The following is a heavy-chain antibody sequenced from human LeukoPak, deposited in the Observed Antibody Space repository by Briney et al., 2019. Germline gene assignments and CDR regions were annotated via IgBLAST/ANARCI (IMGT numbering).Heavy chain of an antibody. Sequence: ASVKVSCKTSGYTFTSHSITWVRQAPGQGLEWMGWISAYNGNTNYAQKLQGRVTMTTDTSTSTAYMELRSLRSDDTAVYYCARGSTPGDTGDYWGQGTLVTVSS. V-gene: IGHV1-18*01. D-gene: IGHD1-14*01. J-gene: IGHJ4*02. CDR2: ISAYNGNT. CDR3: ARGSTPGDTGDY. CDR1: GYTFTSHS.